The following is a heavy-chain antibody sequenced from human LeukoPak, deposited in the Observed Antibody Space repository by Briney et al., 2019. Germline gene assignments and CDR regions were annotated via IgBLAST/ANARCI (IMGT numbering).Heavy chain of an antibody. Sequence: GASVKVSCKASGGTFSSYAISWVRQAPGQGLERMGGIIPIFGTANYAQKFQGRVTITADESTSTAYMELSSLRSEDTAVYYCARGPQLSYYFDYWGQGTLVTVSS. CDR2: IIPIFGTA. CDR3: ARGPQLSYYFDY. V-gene: IGHV1-69*13. J-gene: IGHJ4*02. CDR1: GGTFSSYA. D-gene: IGHD5-18*01.